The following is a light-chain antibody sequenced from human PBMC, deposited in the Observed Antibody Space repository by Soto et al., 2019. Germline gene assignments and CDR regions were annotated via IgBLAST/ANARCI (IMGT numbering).Light chain of an antibody. CDR1: TGAVTSGHY. Sequence: QAVVTQEPSLTVSPGGTVTLTCGSSTGAVTSGHYPYWFQQKPGQAPRXLIYDTXXKXXXXXXXXXGSXLGGXXAXTLXGXXXXXXAEYYCLLSYSGAPVFGGGTKLTVL. J-gene: IGLJ2*01. CDR3: LLSYSGAPV. CDR2: DTX. V-gene: IGLV7-46*01.